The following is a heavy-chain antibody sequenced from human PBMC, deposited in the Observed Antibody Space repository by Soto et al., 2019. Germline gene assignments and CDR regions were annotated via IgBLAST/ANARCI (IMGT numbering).Heavy chain of an antibody. V-gene: IGHV3-23*01. CDR2: ITGSGDDA. J-gene: IGHJ4*02. Sequence: EVQLLESGGGLAQPGGSLRRSCSASGFAFSSYATSWVRKAPGKGLEWVAAITGSGDDAYYSDSVRGRFTISRDNSMNTLSLHMNSLWAEDTAVYFCAKELTAAQFYPIVSWCQGTLVTVSS. D-gene: IGHD2-21*02. CDR3: AKELTAAQFYPIVS. CDR1: GFAFSSYA.